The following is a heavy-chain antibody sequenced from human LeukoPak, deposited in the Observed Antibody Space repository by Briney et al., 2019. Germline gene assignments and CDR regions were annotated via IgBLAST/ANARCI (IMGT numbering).Heavy chain of an antibody. CDR1: GASSSSADHY. J-gene: IGHJ4*02. Sequence: NPSETLSLTCTVSGASSSSADHYWTWIRQPPGKGLEWVGYIYFSGSTYYNPSLRGRATISLDTSKSRFSLKMTSVAATDTAVYFCASVGIKAAVPSDYWGQGTLVTVSS. CDR2: IYFSGST. D-gene: IGHD6-13*01. CDR3: ASVGIKAAVPSDY. V-gene: IGHV4-30-4*07.